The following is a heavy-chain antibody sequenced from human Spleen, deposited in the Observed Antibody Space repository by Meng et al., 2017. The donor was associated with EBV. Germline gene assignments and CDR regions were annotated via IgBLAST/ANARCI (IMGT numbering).Heavy chain of an antibody. J-gene: IGHJ5*02. D-gene: IGHD4-17*01. CDR1: GGSFSGYY. CDR2: INHSGDT. Sequence: QVQLQESGPGLVKPSQTLSLTCGVEGGSFSGYYWSWIRQSPGKGLQWIGEINHSGDTVYDPSLKSRVTISIDTSKYQFSLNLTSVTAADTALYYCARGSGDYLKLDCFDPWGQGTLVTVSS. CDR3: ARGSGDYLKLDCFDP. V-gene: IGHV4-34*09.